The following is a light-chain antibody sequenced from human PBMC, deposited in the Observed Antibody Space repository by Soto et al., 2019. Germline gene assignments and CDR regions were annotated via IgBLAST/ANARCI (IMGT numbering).Light chain of an antibody. CDR2: RDT. CDR3: QLWDSTTAKVV. V-gene: IGLV3-9*01. Sequence: SYELTQPLSVSVALGQTARITCGGNNIGSKNVHWYQQKPGQAPVLVIYRDTNRPSGIPERFSGFNSGNTATLTISRAQAGDEADFYCQLWDSTTAKVVFGGGTKLTVL. J-gene: IGLJ2*01. CDR1: NIGSKN.